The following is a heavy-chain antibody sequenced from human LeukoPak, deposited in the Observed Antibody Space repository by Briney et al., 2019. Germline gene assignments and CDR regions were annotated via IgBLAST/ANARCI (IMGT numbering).Heavy chain of an antibody. CDR3: AREGIHCSSTSYYRSWFDP. J-gene: IGHJ5*02. V-gene: IGHV3-21*01. D-gene: IGHD2-2*01. CDR1: GFTFSSYS. CDR2: ISSSSSYI. Sequence: GGSLRLSCAASGFTFSSYSMNWVRQAPGKGLEWVSSISSSSSYIYYADSVKGRFTISRDNAKNSLYLQMNSLRAEDTAVYYCAREGIHCSSTSYYRSWFDPWGQGTLVTVSS.